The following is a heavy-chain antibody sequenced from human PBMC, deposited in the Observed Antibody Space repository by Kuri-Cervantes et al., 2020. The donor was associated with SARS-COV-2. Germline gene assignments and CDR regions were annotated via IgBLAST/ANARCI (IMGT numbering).Heavy chain of an antibody. V-gene: IGHV4-34*01. CDR1: GESFSGHY. CDR3: ARGRHTNTGRPGYFDS. D-gene: IGHD2-8*01. Sequence: SDTLSLPCGVYGESFSGHYWSWIRQPPGKGLEWIGEINHVGSTKYNPSVKSRVIVAVDTSKNQLSLNLTSVTAADTAVYYCARGRHTNTGRPGYFDSWGQGTQVTVSS. J-gene: IGHJ4*02. CDR2: INHVGST.